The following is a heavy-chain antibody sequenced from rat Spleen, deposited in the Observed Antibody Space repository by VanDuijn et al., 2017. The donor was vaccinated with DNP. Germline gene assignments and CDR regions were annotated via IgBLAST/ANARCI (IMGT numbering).Heavy chain of an antibody. J-gene: IGHJ2*01. CDR2: MWSGGTT. Sequence: EVQLKESGPGLVQPSQTLSLTCTVSGFSLTDYSVHWVRQPPGKGLEWMGVMWSGGTTAYNSALKSRLSISRDTSKIQVFLKMNSLQTEDTAIYYCTREREPKNNPYYFDFWGQGVMVTVSS. CDR1: GFSLTDYS. D-gene: IGHD1-10*01. CDR3: TREREPKNNPYYFDF. V-gene: IGHV2S63*01.